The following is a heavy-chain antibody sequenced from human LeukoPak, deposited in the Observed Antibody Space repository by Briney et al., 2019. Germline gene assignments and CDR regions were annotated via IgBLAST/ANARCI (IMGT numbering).Heavy chain of an antibody. V-gene: IGHV5-51*01. D-gene: IGHD6-19*01. CDR1: GYSFSDYW. J-gene: IGHJ4*02. CDR2: IFPGDSDT. CDR3: AGHPGLELWLPLGY. Sequence: GDSLKISCKGSGYSFSDYWIGWVRQMPGKGLEWMGIIFPGDSDTRYSPSFQGQVTISADKSISTAYLQWSSLKASDTAMYYCAGHPGLELWLPLGYWGQGTLVTVSS.